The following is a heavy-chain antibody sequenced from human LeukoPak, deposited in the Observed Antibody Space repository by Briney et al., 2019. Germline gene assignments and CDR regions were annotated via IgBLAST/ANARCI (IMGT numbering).Heavy chain of an antibody. CDR3: ARAESPGDAFDI. Sequence: ASVKVSFKPSGYTFTSYYMHWVRQAPGQGLEWMGIINPSGGSTSYAQKFQGRVTMTRDTSTSTVYMELSSLRSEDTAVYYCARAESPGDAFDIWGQGTMVTVSS. D-gene: IGHD3-10*01. V-gene: IGHV1-46*03. CDR1: GYTFTSYY. CDR2: INPSGGST. J-gene: IGHJ3*02.